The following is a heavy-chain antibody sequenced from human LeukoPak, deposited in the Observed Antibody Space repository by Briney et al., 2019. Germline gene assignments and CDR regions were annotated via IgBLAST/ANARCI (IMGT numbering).Heavy chain of an antibody. CDR1: RFTFSTYG. V-gene: IGHV3-30*02. D-gene: IGHD3-10*01. J-gene: IGHJ4*02. Sequence: GGSLRLSCAASRFTFSTYGMHWVRQAPGKGLEWVAFIRYDGNNKYYADSVKGRFTIFRDNSKNTLYLQMNSLRAEDTAVYYCARFNYYGSGSLWGQGTLVTVSS. CDR2: IRYDGNNK. CDR3: ARFNYYGSGSL.